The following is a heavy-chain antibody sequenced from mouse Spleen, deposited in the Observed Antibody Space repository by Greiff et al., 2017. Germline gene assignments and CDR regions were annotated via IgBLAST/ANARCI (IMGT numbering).Heavy chain of an antibody. Sequence: EVKLQESGPGLVKPSQSLSLTCSVTGYSITSGYYWNWIRQFPGNKLEWMGYISYDGSNNYNPSLKNRISITRDTSKNQFFLKLNSVTTEDTATYYCARAKYGNSWFAYWGQGTLVTVSA. CDR1: GYSITSGYY. CDR3: ARAKYGNSWFAY. CDR2: ISYDGSN. V-gene: IGHV3-6*01. J-gene: IGHJ3*01. D-gene: IGHD2-10*02.